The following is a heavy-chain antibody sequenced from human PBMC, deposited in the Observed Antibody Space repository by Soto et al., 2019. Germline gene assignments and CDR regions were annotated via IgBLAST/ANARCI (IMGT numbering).Heavy chain of an antibody. Sequence: EVQLVESGGGLVKPGGSLRLSCAASGFTFSSYSMNWVRQAPGKGLEWVSSISSSSSYIYYADSVKGRFTISRDNAKNSLYLQMNSLRVEDTAVYYCARGRLLWFGEFPDYWGQGTLVTVSS. J-gene: IGHJ4*02. CDR3: ARGRLLWFGEFPDY. D-gene: IGHD3-10*01. V-gene: IGHV3-21*01. CDR1: GFTFSSYS. CDR2: ISSSSSYI.